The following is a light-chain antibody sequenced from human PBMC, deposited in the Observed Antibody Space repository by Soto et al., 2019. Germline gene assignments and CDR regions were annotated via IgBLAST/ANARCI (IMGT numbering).Light chain of an antibody. CDR1: QSISSW. CDR3: QQYNSYSET. Sequence: EIQMTQSPSTLSASVGDRVTITCRASQSISSWLAWYQQKPGKAPKLLIYDASSLESGVPSRFSGSGSGTEFTLTISSLQPDDFATYYCQQYNSYSETFGQGTKV. J-gene: IGKJ1*01. V-gene: IGKV1-5*01. CDR2: DAS.